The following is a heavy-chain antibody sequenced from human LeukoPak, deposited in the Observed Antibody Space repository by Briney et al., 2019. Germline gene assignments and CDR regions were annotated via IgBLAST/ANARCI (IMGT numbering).Heavy chain of an antibody. CDR2: IKQDGSEK. D-gene: IGHD3-22*01. J-gene: IGHJ4*02. CDR1: GFTFSSYW. Sequence: PGGSLRLSCAASGFTFSSYWMSWVRQAPGKGLEWVANIKQDGSEKYYVDSVKGRFTISRDNSKNTLYVQVNSLGTKDTAAYYCAKGSYYDSSGSFYFDYWGQGTLVTVSS. CDR3: AKGSYYDSSGSFYFDY. V-gene: IGHV3-7*03.